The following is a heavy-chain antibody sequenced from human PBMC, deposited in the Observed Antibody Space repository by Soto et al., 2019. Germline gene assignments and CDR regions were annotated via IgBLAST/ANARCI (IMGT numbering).Heavy chain of an antibody. CDR1: GYTFTSYG. V-gene: IGHV1-18*01. J-gene: IGHJ6*02. D-gene: IGHD3-3*01. CDR2: ISAYNGNT. CDR3: ARGTATYDFWSGYRNYYYSMDV. Sequence: ASVKVSCKASGYTFTSYGISWVRQAPGQGLEWMGWISAYNGNTNYAQKLQGRVTMTTDTSTSTAYMELRSLRSDDTAVYYCARGTATYDFWSGYRNYYYSMDVWGQGTTVTVSS.